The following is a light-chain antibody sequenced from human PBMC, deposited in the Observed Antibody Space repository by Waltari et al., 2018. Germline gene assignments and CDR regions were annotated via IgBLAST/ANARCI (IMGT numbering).Light chain of an antibody. J-gene: IGLJ3*02. CDR1: TSNIGQST. V-gene: IGLV1-44*01. CDR2: KND. Sequence: QSVLTQPPSASGTPGQTVTISCSGNTSNIGQSTVSWYHQVPGTAPKLLIYKNDERPAGVPGRSSGSKSGTSASLAISGLQSDDDSDYFCATWDVTLNGVVFGGGTRLTVL. CDR3: ATWDVTLNGVV.